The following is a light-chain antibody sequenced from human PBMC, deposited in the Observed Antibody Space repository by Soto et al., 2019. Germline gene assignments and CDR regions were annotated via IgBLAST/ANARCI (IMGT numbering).Light chain of an antibody. CDR2: KAS. CDR3: QHYNSYGK. Sequence: IQMTHSPSTLSGSVGDRVTITCRASQTISSWLAWYQQKPGKAPKLLIYKASTLKSGVPSRFSGSGSGTEFTLTISSLQPDDFATYYCQHYNSYGKFGQGTKVDIK. CDR1: QTISSW. V-gene: IGKV1-5*03. J-gene: IGKJ1*01.